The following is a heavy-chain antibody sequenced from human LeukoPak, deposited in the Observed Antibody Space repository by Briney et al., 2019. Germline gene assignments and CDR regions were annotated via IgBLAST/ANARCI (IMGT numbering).Heavy chain of an antibody. Sequence: SETLSLTCTVSGGSISSYYWSWIRQPPGKGLEWVGYVYYSGSTKYSPSLTSRVTISVDTSKNQFSLKLSSVTAADTAVYYCARGRGPYYDSSGYYRDAFDIWGQGTMVTVSS. CDR3: ARGRGPYYDSSGYYRDAFDI. V-gene: IGHV4-59*01. CDR2: VYYSGST. D-gene: IGHD3-22*01. J-gene: IGHJ3*02. CDR1: GGSISSYY.